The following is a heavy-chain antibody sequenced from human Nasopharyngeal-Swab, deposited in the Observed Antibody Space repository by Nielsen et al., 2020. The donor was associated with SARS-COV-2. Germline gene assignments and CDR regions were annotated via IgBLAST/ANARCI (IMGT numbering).Heavy chain of an antibody. CDR3: ARYVVSGFGELFPLLRGLDI. Sequence: GESLKISCAASGFTINSFAMHWVRQAPGKGLEWVAVISYDGNNKYYADSVTGRFTISRDSSKNTVYLQMNSLRPEDTAVYYCARYVVSGFGELFPLLRGLDIWGHGTAVTVSS. J-gene: IGHJ6*02. CDR1: GFTINSFA. V-gene: IGHV3-30-3*01. CDR2: ISYDGNNK. D-gene: IGHD3-10*01.